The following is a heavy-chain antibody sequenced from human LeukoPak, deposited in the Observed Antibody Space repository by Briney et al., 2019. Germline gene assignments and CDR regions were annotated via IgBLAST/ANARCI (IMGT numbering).Heavy chain of an antibody. Sequence: SETLSLTCTVSGGSISSYYWSWIRQPAGKGLEWIGGIYTSGSTNYNPSLKSRVTMSVDTSKNQFSLKLSSVTAADTAVYYCARDSRYYYYYYGMDVWGQGTTVTVSS. V-gene: IGHV4-4*07. J-gene: IGHJ6*02. CDR1: GGSISSYY. CDR2: IYTSGST. CDR3: ARDSRYYYYYYGMDV.